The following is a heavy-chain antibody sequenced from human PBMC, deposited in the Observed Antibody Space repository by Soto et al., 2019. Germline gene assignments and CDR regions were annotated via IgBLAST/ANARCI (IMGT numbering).Heavy chain of an antibody. CDR2: IYYSGST. V-gene: IGHV4-30-4*01. CDR3: ARDAPGYRYYYYGTDV. CDR1: GGSISSGDYY. D-gene: IGHD5-18*01. Sequence: KASETLSLTCTVSGGSISSGDYYWSWIRQPPGKGLEWIGYIYYSGSTYYNPSLKSRVTISVATSKNPFSLTLSSVTAADTAVYYCARDAPGYRYYYYGTDVWCPGTTVTVSS. J-gene: IGHJ6*02.